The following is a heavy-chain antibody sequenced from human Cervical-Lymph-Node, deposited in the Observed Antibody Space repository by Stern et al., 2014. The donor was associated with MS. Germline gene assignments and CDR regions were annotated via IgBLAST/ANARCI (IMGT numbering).Heavy chain of an antibody. CDR1: GGKFSSSFA. D-gene: IGHD4-17*01. Sequence: QMQLVQSGAEVKKPGSSVNVSCQASGGKFSSSFAVSWVRQAPGQGLEWMGRIIPIIGLANYAQKFETRLTITADRSTSTVYMALSSLTSDDTALYYCARGIVTNRPASTLHNLFDPWGQGTLVTVSS. CDR2: IIPIIGLA. CDR3: ARGIVTNRPASTLHNLFDP. J-gene: IGHJ5*02. V-gene: IGHV1-69*09.